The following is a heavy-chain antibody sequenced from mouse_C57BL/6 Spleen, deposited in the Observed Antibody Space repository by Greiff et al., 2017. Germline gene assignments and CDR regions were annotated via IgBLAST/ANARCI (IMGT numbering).Heavy chain of an antibody. J-gene: IGHJ3*01. Sequence: QVQLQQPGAELVMPGASVKLSCKASGYTFTSYWMHWVKQRPGKGLEWIGEIDPSGSYTNYNHKFKGKSTLTVDKSSSTAYMQLSSLTSEDAAVYYCGRGLGTEGFACWGQGTLVT. CDR3: GRGLGTEGFAC. CDR1: GYTFTSYW. D-gene: IGHD4-1*01. V-gene: IGHV1-69*01. CDR2: IDPSGSYT.